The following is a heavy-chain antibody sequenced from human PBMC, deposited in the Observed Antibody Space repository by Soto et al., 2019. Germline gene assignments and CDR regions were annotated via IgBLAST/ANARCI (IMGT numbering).Heavy chain of an antibody. D-gene: IGHD2-8*02. J-gene: IGHJ4*02. V-gene: IGHV4-39*02. Sequence: TSETLSLTCTVSGGSISDDTYYWGWIRQPPGKGLEWIGSIYYSGTSSYNPSLKSRVTMSVDTSKNQLSLRLTSVTAADTAVYYCARDKITGLFDYWGQGTLVTVSS. CDR2: IYYSGTS. CDR3: ARDKITGLFDY. CDR1: GGSISDDTYY.